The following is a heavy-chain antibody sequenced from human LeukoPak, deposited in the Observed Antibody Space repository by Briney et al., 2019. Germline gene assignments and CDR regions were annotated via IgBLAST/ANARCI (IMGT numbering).Heavy chain of an antibody. CDR3: ARTMHYDFWSGYYFNWFDP. J-gene: IGHJ5*02. V-gene: IGHV4-30-4*01. Sequence: SETLSPTCTVSGGSISSSSYYWSWIRQPPGKGLEWIGYIYYSGSTYYNPSLKSRVTTSVDTSKNQFSLKLSTVTAADTAVYYCARTMHYDFWSGYYFNWFDPWGQGTLVTVSS. D-gene: IGHD3-3*01. CDR1: GGSISSSSYY. CDR2: IYYSGST.